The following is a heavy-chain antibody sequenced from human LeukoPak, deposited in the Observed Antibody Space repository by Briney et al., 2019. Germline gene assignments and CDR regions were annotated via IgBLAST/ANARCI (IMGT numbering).Heavy chain of an antibody. CDR1: GFTFRTYW. V-gene: IGHV3-7*01. Sequence: GGSLRLSCAASGFTFRTYWMSWVRQAPGKGLEWVANIKQDGNEKYYVDSVKGRFTISRDNSKNTLYLQMNSLRAEDTAVYYCAKILDYWGQGTLVTVSS. J-gene: IGHJ4*02. CDR3: AKILDY. CDR2: IKQDGNEK.